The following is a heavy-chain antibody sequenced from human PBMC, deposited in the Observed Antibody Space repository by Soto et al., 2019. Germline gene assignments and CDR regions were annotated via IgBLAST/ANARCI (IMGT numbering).Heavy chain of an antibody. CDR1: GGTFSSYT. V-gene: IGHV1-69*04. J-gene: IGHJ3*02. D-gene: IGHD2-2*01. Sequence: ASVKVSCKASGGTFSSYTISWVRQAPGQGLEWMGRIIPILGIANYAQKFQGRVTITADKSTSTAYMGLSSLRSEDTAVYYCARDIALDCSSTSCTGDAFDIWGQGTMVTVSS. CDR3: ARDIALDCSSTSCTGDAFDI. CDR2: IIPILGIA.